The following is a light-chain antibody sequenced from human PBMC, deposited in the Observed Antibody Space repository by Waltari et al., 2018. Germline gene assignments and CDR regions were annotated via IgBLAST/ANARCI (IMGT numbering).Light chain of an antibody. J-gene: IGKJ1*01. CDR1: QSVTNY. CDR2: AAS. CDR3: QQYKSYLWT. V-gene: IGKV1-39*01. Sequence: DIQMTQSPSSLSASVGDRVTITCRASQSVTNYLNGYQQKPGKAPKLLIYAASTLQSGVPSRFSGTGSGTDFTLTISSLQREDFATYYCQQYKSYLWTFGQGTKVEI.